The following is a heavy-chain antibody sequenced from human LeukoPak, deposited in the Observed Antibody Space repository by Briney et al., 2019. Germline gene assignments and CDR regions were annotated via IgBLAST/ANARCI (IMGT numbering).Heavy chain of an antibody. CDR1: GYTFTSYD. Sequence: ASVKVSCKASGYTFTSYDINWVRQATGQGLEWMGWMNPNSGNTGYAQKFQGRVTITRNTSISTAYMELSSLRSEDTAVYYCARGPYYYGSGSYSHDAFDIWGQGTMVTVSS. V-gene: IGHV1-8*03. J-gene: IGHJ3*02. CDR2: MNPNSGNT. CDR3: ARGPYYYGSGSYSHDAFDI. D-gene: IGHD3-10*01.